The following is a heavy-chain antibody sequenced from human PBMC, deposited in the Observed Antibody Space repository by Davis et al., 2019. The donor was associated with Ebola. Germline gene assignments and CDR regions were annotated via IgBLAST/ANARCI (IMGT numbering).Heavy chain of an antibody. Sequence: ASVKVSCKASGYTFTSYYMHWVRQAPGQGLEWMGIINPSGGSTSYAQKFQGRVTMTRDTSTSTVYMELSSLRSEDTAVYYCAREVVPAAIGYGMDVWGQGTTVTVSS. D-gene: IGHD2-2*01. CDR1: GYTFTSYY. V-gene: IGHV1-46*01. CDR3: AREVVPAAIGYGMDV. J-gene: IGHJ6*02. CDR2: INPSGGST.